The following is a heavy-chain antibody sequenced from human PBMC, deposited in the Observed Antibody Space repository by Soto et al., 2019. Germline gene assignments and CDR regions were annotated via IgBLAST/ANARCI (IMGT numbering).Heavy chain of an antibody. Sequence: GGSLRLSCAASGFTFSSYAMSWVRQAPGKGLEWVSAISGSGGSTYYADSVKGRFTISRDNSKNTLYLQMNSLRAEDTAVYYCSLTGIQVDFDYWGQGTLVTVSS. CDR1: GFTFSSYA. D-gene: IGHD5-18*01. J-gene: IGHJ4*02. V-gene: IGHV3-23*01. CDR3: SLTGIQVDFDY. CDR2: ISGSGGST.